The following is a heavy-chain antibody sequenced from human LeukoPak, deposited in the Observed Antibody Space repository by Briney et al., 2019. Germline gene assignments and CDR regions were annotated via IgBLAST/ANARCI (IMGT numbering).Heavy chain of an antibody. V-gene: IGHV4-59*01. Sequence: PSETQSLTCTVSVDSISGYYWSWIRQPPGKGLEWIGYMYYSGNTNYNPSLKSRLTTPLDTSKNQFSLKLSSVTAAGTAVYYCARGKYYFDYWGQGTLVPVSS. CDR1: VDSISGYY. CDR3: ARGKYYFDY. J-gene: IGHJ4*02. CDR2: MYYSGNT.